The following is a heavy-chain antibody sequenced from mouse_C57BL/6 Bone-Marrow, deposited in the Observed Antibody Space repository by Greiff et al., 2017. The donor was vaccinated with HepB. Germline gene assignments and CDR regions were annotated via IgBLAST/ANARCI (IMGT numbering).Heavy chain of an antibody. CDR1: GFTFSDYG. D-gene: IGHD2-3*01. CDR3: ARPMSRAWFAY. J-gene: IGHJ3*01. V-gene: IGHV5-17*01. Sequence: EVKLMESGGGLVKPGGSLKLSCAASGFTFSDYGMHWVRQAPEKGLEWVAYISSGSSTIYYADTVKGRFTISRDNAKNTLFLQMTSLRSEDTAMYYCARPMSRAWFAYWGQGTLVTVSA. CDR2: ISSGSSTI.